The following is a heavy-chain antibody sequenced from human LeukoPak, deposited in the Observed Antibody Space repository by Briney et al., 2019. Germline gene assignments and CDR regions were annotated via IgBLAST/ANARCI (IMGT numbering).Heavy chain of an antibody. CDR2: ISSSSSTI. J-gene: IGHJ6*03. V-gene: IGHV3-48*01. CDR3: ARGEAARPDYYYYYMDV. D-gene: IGHD6-6*01. CDR1: GFTFSSYS. Sequence: GGSLRLSCAASGFTFSSYSMNWVRQAPGKGLEWVSYISSSSSTIYYADSVKGRFTISRDNAKNSLYLQMNSLRAEDTAVYYCARGEAARPDYYYYYMDVWGKGTTFTVSS.